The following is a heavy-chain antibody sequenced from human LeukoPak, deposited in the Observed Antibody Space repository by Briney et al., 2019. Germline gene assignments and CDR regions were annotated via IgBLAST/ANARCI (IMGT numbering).Heavy chain of an antibody. CDR3: ARENWNYGGSNWFDP. V-gene: IGHV4-59*01. J-gene: IGHJ5*02. CDR2: IYYSGST. CDR1: GGSISSYY. Sequence: SETLSLTCTVCGGSISSYYWSWIRQPPGKGLEWVGYIYYSGSTNYNPSLTSRVTISVDTSKNQFSLKLSSVTAADTAVYYCARENWNYGGSNWFDPWGQGTLVTVSS. D-gene: IGHD1-7*01.